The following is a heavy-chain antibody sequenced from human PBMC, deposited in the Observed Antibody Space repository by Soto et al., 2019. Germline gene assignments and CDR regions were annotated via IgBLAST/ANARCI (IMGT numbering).Heavy chain of an antibody. CDR2: IYYTGNT. D-gene: IGHD2-15*01. CDR3: AKYRRTDAEGYPFDY. CDR1: GDSISGYY. J-gene: IGHJ4*02. Sequence: PSETLSLTCTVSGDSISGYYWSWIRQPPGKGLQWIGYIYYTGNTNYNPSLKGRVTMSVDTSKNQFSLQVSSVTAADTAVYFCAKYRRTDAEGYPFDYWGQGALVTVSS. V-gene: IGHV4-59*01.